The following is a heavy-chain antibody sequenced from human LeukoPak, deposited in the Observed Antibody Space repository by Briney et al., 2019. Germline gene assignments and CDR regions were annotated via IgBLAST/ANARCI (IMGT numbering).Heavy chain of an antibody. CDR1: GVSVSNYF. CDR3: VKDSSGSSVARGWFDP. Sequence: SETLTLTCTVSGVSVSNYFWSWIRQPAGKGLEWIGRIYTTESTNYNPSLKSRVTLSVDTSRNQFSLKLSSVTAADTAVYYCVKDSSGSSVARGWFDPWGQGILVTVSS. J-gene: IGHJ5*02. V-gene: IGHV4-4*07. CDR2: IYTTEST. D-gene: IGHD3-10*01.